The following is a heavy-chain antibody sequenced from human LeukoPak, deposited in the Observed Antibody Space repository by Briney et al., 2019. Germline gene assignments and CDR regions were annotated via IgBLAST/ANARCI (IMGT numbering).Heavy chain of an antibody. D-gene: IGHD3-22*01. Sequence: GGSLRLSCAASGFTFSSYAMSWVRQAPGKGLGWVSAISGSGGSTYYADSVKGRFTISRDNSKNTLYLQMNSLRAEDTAVYYCARLPYYYDSSGYPDYWGQGTLVTVSS. V-gene: IGHV3-23*01. J-gene: IGHJ4*02. CDR1: GFTFSSYA. CDR3: ARLPYYYDSSGYPDY. CDR2: ISGSGGST.